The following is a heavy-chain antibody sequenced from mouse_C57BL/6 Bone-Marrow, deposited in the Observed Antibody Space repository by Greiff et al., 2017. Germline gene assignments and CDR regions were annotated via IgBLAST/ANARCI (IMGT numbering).Heavy chain of an antibody. CDR3: ARTFIYYYCSSYVGLYGYFDV. J-gene: IGHJ1*03. CDR1: GYSITSGYY. CDR2: ISYDGSN. D-gene: IGHD1-1*01. V-gene: IGHV3-6*01. Sequence: VQLKESGPGLVKPSQSLSLTCSVTGYSITSGYYWNWIRQFPGNKLEWMGYISYDGSNNYNPSLKNRISITRDTSKNQFFLKLNSLTTEDTATYFSARTFIYYYCSSYVGLYGYFDVWGTGTTVTVSS.